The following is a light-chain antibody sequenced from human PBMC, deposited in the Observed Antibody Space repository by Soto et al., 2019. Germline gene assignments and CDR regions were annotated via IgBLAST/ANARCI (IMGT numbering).Light chain of an antibody. CDR1: QSISSK. CDR2: DAS. J-gene: IGKJ1*01. CDR3: QQYNNWPRT. V-gene: IGKV3-15*01. Sequence: EIVMTQSPATLSVSPGERATLSCRASQSISSKLAWYQQKGGQAPRLLIYDASTRATGIPARFSGSGSGTEFTLTITGLQSEDFAVYYCQQYNNWPRTFGQGTKVEIK.